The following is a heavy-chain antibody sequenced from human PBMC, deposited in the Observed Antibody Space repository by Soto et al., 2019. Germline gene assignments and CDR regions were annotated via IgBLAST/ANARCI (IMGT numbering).Heavy chain of an antibody. Sequence: YETLSLTCNVSGASITASGYYWDWFRQPPGKGLEWIGSIYSSGRTYYNPSLHIRVTISLDTAKNQIYLKLNSLTAADKAVNYCVRHATDHTAYYYSARDVWGQGTTVTVS. V-gene: IGHV4-39*01. CDR2: IYSSGRT. J-gene: IGHJ6*02. D-gene: IGHD2-21*02. CDR1: GASITASGYY. CDR3: VRHATDHTAYYYSARDV.